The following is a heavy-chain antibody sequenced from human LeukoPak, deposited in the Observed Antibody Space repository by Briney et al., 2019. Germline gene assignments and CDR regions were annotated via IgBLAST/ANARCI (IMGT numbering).Heavy chain of an antibody. V-gene: IGHV3-48*01. Sequence: QSGGSLRLSCAAPGFTFSSYSMNWVRQAPGKGLEWVSYITSSSSTIYYADSVKGRFTISRDNAKNSLYLQMSSLRAEDTAVYYCATSRGSWPDYFDYWGQGTLVTVSS. J-gene: IGHJ4*02. CDR2: ITSSSSTI. CDR3: ATSRGSWPDYFDY. D-gene: IGHD6-13*01. CDR1: GFTFSSYS.